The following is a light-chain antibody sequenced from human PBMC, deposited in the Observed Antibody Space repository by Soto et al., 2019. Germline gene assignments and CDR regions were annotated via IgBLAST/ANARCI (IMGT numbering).Light chain of an antibody. V-gene: IGKV1-16*01. Sequence: DIQMTQSPSSLSAFVGDRVTISCRASQDISNFLAWFQQKPGKAPRALIFAASSLQSGVPSRFSGSGSGTDFTLTISSLQPEDSATYYCQYASYPVTFGQGTRLEIK. CDR3: QYASYPVT. CDR1: QDISNF. J-gene: IGKJ5*01. CDR2: AAS.